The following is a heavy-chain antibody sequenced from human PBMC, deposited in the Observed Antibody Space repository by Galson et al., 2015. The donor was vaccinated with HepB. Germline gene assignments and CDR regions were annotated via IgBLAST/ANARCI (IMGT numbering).Heavy chain of an antibody. D-gene: IGHD6-13*01. Sequence: SVKVSCKASGYTFTSYYMHWVRQAPGQGLEWMGIINPSGGSTSYAQKFQGRVTMTRDTSTSTVYMELSSLRSEDTAVYYCARDRQSIAAAGIRGSREGGMDVWGQGTTVTVSS. CDR1: GYTFTSYY. V-gene: IGHV1-46*01. J-gene: IGHJ6*02. CDR2: INPSGGST. CDR3: ARDRQSIAAAGIRGSREGGMDV.